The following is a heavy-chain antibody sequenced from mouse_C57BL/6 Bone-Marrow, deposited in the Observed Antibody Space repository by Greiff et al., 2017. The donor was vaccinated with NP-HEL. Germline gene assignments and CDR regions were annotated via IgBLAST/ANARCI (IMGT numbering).Heavy chain of an antibody. D-gene: IGHD3-1*01. Sequence: EVKLVESGGGLVKPGGSLKLSCAASGFTFSSYAMSWVRQTPEKRLEWVATISDGGSYTYYPDNVKGRFTISRDNAKNNLYLQMSHLKSEDTAMYYCASEGARFPYYFDYWGQGTPLTVSS. CDR1: GFTFSSYA. CDR2: ISDGGSYT. V-gene: IGHV5-4*03. J-gene: IGHJ2*01. CDR3: ASEGARFPYYFDY.